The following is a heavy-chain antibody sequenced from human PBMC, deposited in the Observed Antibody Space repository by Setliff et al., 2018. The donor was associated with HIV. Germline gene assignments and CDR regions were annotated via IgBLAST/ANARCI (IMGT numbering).Heavy chain of an antibody. Sequence: SETLSLTCTVSGGSINSYYWSWRRXXPGXGLEWSGYSYSSGTTNYKPSLKSRVTISVDTSKNQFSLKLTSVTAADTAVYYCATGLXXXPDYWGQGSLVTVSS. J-gene: IGHJ4*02. CDR1: GGSINSYY. V-gene: IGHV4-59*08. CDR3: ATGLXXXPDY. CDR2: SYSSGTT.